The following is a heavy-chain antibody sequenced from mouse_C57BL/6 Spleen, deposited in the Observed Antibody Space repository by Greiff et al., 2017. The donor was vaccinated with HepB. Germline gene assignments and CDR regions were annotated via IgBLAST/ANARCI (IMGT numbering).Heavy chain of an antibody. CDR3: ARWFYDGSFDY. D-gene: IGHD2-3*01. V-gene: IGHV1-64*01. CDR2: IHPNSGST. J-gene: IGHJ2*01. CDR1: GYTFTSYW. Sequence: QVQLQQPGAELVKPGASVKLSCKASGYTFTSYWMHWVKQRPGQGLEWIGMIHPNSGSTNYNEKFKSKATLTVDKSSSTAYMQLSILTSEDSAVYYCARWFYDGSFDYWGQGTTLTVSS.